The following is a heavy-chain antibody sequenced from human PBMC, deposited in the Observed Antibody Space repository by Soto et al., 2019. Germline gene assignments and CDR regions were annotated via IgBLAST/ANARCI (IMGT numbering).Heavy chain of an antibody. CDR2: ISGSGGST. CDR3: ASPRGKNCGGDCYSLYYYYGMDV. CDR1: GFTFSSYA. D-gene: IGHD2-21*02. V-gene: IGHV3-23*01. J-gene: IGHJ6*02. Sequence: EVQLLESGGGLVQPGGSLRLSCAASGFTFSSYAMSWVRQAPGKGLEWVSAISGSGGSTYYADSVKGRFTISRDNSKNTLYLQMNSLRAEDTAVYYCASPRGKNCGGDCYSLYYYYGMDVWGQGTTVTVSS.